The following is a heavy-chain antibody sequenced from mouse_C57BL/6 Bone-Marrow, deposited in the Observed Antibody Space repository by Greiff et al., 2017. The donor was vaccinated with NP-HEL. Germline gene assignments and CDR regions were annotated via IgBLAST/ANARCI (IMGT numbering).Heavy chain of an antibody. D-gene: IGHD3-3*01. CDR2: ISSGSSTI. V-gene: IGHV5-17*01. Sequence: DVHLVESGGGLVKPGGSLKLSCAASGFTFSDYGMHWVRQAPEKGLEWVAYISSGSSTIYYADTVKGRFTISRDNAKNTLFLQMTSLRSEDTAMYYCARPEGYYYAMDYWGQGTSVTVSS. CDR1: GFTFSDYG. CDR3: ARPEGYYYAMDY. J-gene: IGHJ4*01.